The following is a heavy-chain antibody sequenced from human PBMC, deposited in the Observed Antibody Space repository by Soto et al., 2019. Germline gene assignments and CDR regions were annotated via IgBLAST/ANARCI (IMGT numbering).Heavy chain of an antibody. D-gene: IGHD3-22*01. CDR2: IIPILGIA. Sequence: QVQLVQSGAEVKKPGSSVKVSCKASGGTFSSYTISWVRQAPGQGLEWMGRIIPILGIANYAQKFQGRVTINADKSTSTAYMERSSRRSEDTAVYYCARELRRLFGIHNWFDPWGQGTLVTVSS. CDR3: ARELRRLFGIHNWFDP. J-gene: IGHJ5*02. V-gene: IGHV1-69*08. CDR1: GGTFSSYT.